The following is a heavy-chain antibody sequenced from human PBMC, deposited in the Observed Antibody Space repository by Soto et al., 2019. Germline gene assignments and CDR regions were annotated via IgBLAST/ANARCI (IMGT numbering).Heavy chain of an antibody. D-gene: IGHD4-17*01. CDR3: ARENYGDYINWFDP. CDR1: GFTFSSYS. CDR2: ISSSSSTI. Sequence: EVQLVESGGGLVQPGGSLRLSCAASGFTFSSYSMNWVRQAPGKGLEWVSYISSSSSTIYYADSVKGRFTISRDNAKNSLYLQVNSLRDEDTAVYYCARENYGDYINWFDPWGQGTLVTVSS. V-gene: IGHV3-48*02. J-gene: IGHJ5*02.